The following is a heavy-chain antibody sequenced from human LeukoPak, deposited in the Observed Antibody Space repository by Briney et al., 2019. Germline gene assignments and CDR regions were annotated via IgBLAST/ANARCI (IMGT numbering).Heavy chain of an antibody. CDR2: ISYDGSNK. D-gene: IGHD5-12*01. J-gene: IGHJ3*02. CDR3: ARDRGKWLPSAAFDI. CDR1: GFTVSSKY. Sequence: GGSLRLSCAASGFTVSSKYMSWVRQAPGKGLEWVAVISYDGSNKYYADSVKGRFTISRDNSKNTLYLQMNSLRAEDTAVYYCARDRGKWLPSAAFDIWGQGTMVTVSS. V-gene: IGHV3-30-3*01.